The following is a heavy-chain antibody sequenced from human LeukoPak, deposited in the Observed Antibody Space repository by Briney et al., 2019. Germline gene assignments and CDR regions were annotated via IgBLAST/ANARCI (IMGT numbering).Heavy chain of an antibody. J-gene: IGHJ6*03. CDR1: GGSISSSSYY. CDR3: ASVNSGSTNYYYMDV. CDR2: IYYSGST. V-gene: IGHV4-39*01. D-gene: IGHD1-26*01. Sequence: SETLSLTCTVSGGSISSSSYYWGWIRQPPGKGLEWIGSIYYSGSTYYNPSLKSRVTISVDTSKNQFSLKLSSVTAADTAVYYCASVNSGSTNYYYMDVWGKGTTVTVSS.